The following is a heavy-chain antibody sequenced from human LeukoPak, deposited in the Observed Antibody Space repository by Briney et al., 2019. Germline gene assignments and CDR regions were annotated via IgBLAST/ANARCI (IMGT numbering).Heavy chain of an antibody. CDR3: ARRLGRSFDY. CDR2: INIGNGNT. J-gene: IGHJ4*02. D-gene: IGHD2-21*01. V-gene: IGHV1-3*04. Sequence: GASVKVPCKASGYTFINHAIHWVRQAPGQRLEWMGWINIGNGNTKYSQNFQGRLTISRDTSATTAYMDLSSLRSEDTAVFYCARRLGRSFDYWGQGTLVTVSS. CDR1: GYTFINHA.